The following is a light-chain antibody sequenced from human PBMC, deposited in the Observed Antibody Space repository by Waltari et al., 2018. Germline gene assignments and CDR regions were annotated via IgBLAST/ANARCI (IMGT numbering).Light chain of an antibody. V-gene: IGLV2-8*01. CDR1: SSDVGRYDF. J-gene: IGLJ2*01. Sequence: QSALTPPPSASGSPGPSVPISCTGTSSDVGRYDFVSWYQQHPGQAPTLIIFEVNSRPSGVPDRFSGSKSGSTASLTVSGLEAADEADYYCSSYAGDNVVLFGGGTKLTVL. CDR3: SSYAGDNVVL. CDR2: EVN.